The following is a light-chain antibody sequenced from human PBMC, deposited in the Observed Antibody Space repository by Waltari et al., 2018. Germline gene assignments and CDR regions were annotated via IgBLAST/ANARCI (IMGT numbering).Light chain of an antibody. J-gene: IGLJ3*02. Sequence: QSALTQPASVSGSPGQSITISCTGTSSDVGAYNYASWYQQHPGTAPKLMIYDVSNRPSGVSDRFSGSKSGNTASLTISGLQAEDEAYYYCSSYTSGSTLWVFGGGTKLTVL. CDR3: SSYTSGSTLWV. CDR2: DVS. CDR1: SSDVGAYNY. V-gene: IGLV2-14*03.